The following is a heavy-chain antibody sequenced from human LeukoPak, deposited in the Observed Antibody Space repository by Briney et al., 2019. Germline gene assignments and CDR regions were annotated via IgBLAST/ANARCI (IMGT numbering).Heavy chain of an antibody. Sequence: GGSLRLSCAASGFTFSSYAMHWVRQAPGKGLEWVAVISYDGSNKYYADSVKGRFTISRDNSKNTLYLQMNSLRAEDTAVYYCAKGSASFDYWGQGTLVTVSS. CDR1: GFTFSSYA. J-gene: IGHJ4*02. V-gene: IGHV3-30-3*01. CDR3: AKGSASFDY. CDR2: ISYDGSNK.